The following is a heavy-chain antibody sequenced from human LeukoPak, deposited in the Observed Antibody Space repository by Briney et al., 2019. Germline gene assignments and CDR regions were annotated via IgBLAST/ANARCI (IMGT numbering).Heavy chain of an antibody. D-gene: IGHD6-13*01. CDR1: GGSISSSRYY. CDR2: IYYSGST. CDR3: ARQVGGSRRYDNWFDP. V-gene: IGHV4-39*01. J-gene: IGHJ5*02. Sequence: SETLSLTCPVSGGSISSSRYYWGWLRQHPGKGLEWTGRIYYSGSTYYNPSLKSRVTISVDTSKNQFSLTLRPLTAADTAVYFCARQVGGSRRYDNWFDPWGQGTLVTVSS.